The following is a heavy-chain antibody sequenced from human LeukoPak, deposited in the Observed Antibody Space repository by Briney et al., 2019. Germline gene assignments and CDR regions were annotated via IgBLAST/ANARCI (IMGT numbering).Heavy chain of an antibody. Sequence: GGSLRLSCAASGFTFSSYAMHWVRQAPGKGLEWVAVISYDGSNKYYADSVKGRFTISRDNSKNTLYLQMNSLRAEDTAVYYCARDVGGSGSYGGYFDYWGQGTLVTVSS. CDR2: ISYDGSNK. J-gene: IGHJ4*02. CDR1: GFTFSSYA. D-gene: IGHD1-26*01. CDR3: ARDVGGSGSYGGYFDY. V-gene: IGHV3-30-3*01.